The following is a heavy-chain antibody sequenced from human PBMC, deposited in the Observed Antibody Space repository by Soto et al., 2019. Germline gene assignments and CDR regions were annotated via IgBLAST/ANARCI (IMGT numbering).Heavy chain of an antibody. CDR1: GFTFSSYA. J-gene: IGHJ4*02. CDR2: ISGSGGST. CDR3: AKDRQGSSTSSPIDY. V-gene: IGHV3-23*01. D-gene: IGHD2-2*01. Sequence: EVQLLESGGGLVQPGGSLRLSCAASGFTFSSYAMSWVRQAPGKGLEWVSAISGSGGSTYYADSVKGRFTISSDNSKNTLYLQMNSLRAEDTAVYYCAKDRQGSSTSSPIDYWGQGTLVTVSS.